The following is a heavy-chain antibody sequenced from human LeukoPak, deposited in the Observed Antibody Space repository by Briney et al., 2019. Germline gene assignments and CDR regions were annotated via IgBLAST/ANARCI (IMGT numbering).Heavy chain of an antibody. V-gene: IGHV4-30-2*01. CDR1: GGSISSGGYY. CDR2: IYHSGST. CDR3: ARAPPESSWLFDY. D-gene: IGHD6-13*01. J-gene: IGHJ4*02. Sequence: SETLSLTCTVSGGSISSGGYYWSWIRQPPRKGLEWIGYIYHSGSTNYNPSLKSRVTISVDKSKNQFSLKLSSVTAADTAVYYCARAPPESSWLFDYWGQGTLVTVSS.